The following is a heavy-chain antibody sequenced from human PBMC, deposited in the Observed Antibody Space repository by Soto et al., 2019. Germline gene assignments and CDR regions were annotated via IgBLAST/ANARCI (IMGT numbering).Heavy chain of an antibody. CDR1: AFTFSSYA. Sequence: GVSLRLSCAASAFTFSSYAMSWVRQAPGKGLEWVSVISGSGGNTYYADSVKVRFTISRDNSKNTLYLQMSSLRADATVLYYCAKIGVVVEANTLDSWGQGIMVTVSS. D-gene: IGHD1-26*01. J-gene: IGHJ4*02. CDR2: ISGSGGNT. V-gene: IGHV3-23*01. CDR3: AKIGVVVEANTLDS.